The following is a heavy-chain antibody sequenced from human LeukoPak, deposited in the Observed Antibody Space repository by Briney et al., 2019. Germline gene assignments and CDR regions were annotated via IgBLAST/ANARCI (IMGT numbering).Heavy chain of an antibody. CDR1: GGSISSSSYY. D-gene: IGHD3-10*01. Sequence: PSETLSLTCTVSGGSISSSSYYWSWIRQPAGKGLEWIGRIYTSGSTNYNPSLKSRVTISVDTSKNQFSLKLSSVTAADTAVYYCARERYYYGSGSYSLRFDYWGQGTLVTVSS. J-gene: IGHJ4*02. CDR2: IYTSGST. V-gene: IGHV4-61*02. CDR3: ARERYYYGSGSYSLRFDY.